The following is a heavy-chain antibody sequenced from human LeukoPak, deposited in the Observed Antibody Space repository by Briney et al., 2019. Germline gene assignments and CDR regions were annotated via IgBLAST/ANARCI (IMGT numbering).Heavy chain of an antibody. J-gene: IGHJ4*02. CDR3: AKGKVSPLRYFDWLSPDY. V-gene: IGHV3-30*18. Sequence: GGSLRLSCAACGFTFSTYGMHWVRQAPGKGLEWVAGISYDGSTEQYADSVKGRFTISRDNSKNTLNLQMNSLREEDTAVFHCAKGKVSPLRYFDWLSPDYWGQGTLVTVSS. CDR2: ISYDGSTE. CDR1: GFTFSTYG. D-gene: IGHD3-9*01.